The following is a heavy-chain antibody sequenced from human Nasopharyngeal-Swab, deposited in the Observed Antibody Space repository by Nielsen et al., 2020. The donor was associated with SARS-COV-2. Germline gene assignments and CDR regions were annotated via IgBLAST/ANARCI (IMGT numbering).Heavy chain of an antibody. CDR3: AKGGAAAGPDPYYYYGMDV. Sequence: GESLKISCVASGFTFSGSAMHWVRQASGKGLEWVGRIRSKANSYATAYAASVKGRFTISRDDSKNTAYLQMNSLKTEDTAVYYCAKGGAAAGPDPYYYYGMDVWGQGTTVTASS. CDR2: IRSKANSYAT. J-gene: IGHJ6*02. V-gene: IGHV3-73*01. D-gene: IGHD6-13*01. CDR1: GFTFSGSA.